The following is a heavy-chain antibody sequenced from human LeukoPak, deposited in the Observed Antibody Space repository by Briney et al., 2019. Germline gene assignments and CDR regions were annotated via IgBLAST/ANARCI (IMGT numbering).Heavy chain of an antibody. D-gene: IGHD6-13*01. Sequence: PGGSLRLSCAASGFTFSNYGIHWVRQAPGKGLEWVAVISYDGSNKYYADSVKGRFTISRDSSKNTLYLQMNSLRAEDTAVYYCAKVGSSWAYYFDYWGQGTLVTVSS. CDR3: AKVGSSWAYYFDY. V-gene: IGHV3-30*18. J-gene: IGHJ4*02. CDR1: GFTFSNYG. CDR2: ISYDGSNK.